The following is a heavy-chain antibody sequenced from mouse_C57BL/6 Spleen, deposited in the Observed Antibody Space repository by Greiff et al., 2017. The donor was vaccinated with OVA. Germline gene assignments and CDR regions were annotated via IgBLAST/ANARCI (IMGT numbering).Heavy chain of an antibody. CDR3: ARREDYDYDYYAMDY. Sequence: VQLQQPGAELVKPGASVKLSCKASGYTFTSYWMQWVKQRPGPGLEWIGEIDPSDSYTNYNQKFKGKATLTVDTSSSTAYMQLSSLTSEDSAVYYCARREDYDYDYYAMDYWGQGTSVTVSS. CDR1: GYTFTSYW. V-gene: IGHV1-50*01. J-gene: IGHJ4*01. D-gene: IGHD2-4*01. CDR2: IDPSDSYT.